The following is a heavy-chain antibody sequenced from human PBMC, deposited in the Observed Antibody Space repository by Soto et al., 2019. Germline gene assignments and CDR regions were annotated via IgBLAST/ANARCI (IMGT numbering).Heavy chain of an antibody. Sequence: GGSLRLSCAASGFTFSSYAMSWVRQAPGKGLEWVSAISGSGGSTYYADSVKGRFTISRDNSKNTLYLQMNSLRAEDTAVYYCAREVVPAPYYYYYYGMDVWGQGTTVTVSS. CDR3: AREVVPAPYYYYYYGMDV. V-gene: IGHV3-23*01. CDR1: GFTFSSYA. J-gene: IGHJ6*02. D-gene: IGHD2-2*01. CDR2: ISGSGGST.